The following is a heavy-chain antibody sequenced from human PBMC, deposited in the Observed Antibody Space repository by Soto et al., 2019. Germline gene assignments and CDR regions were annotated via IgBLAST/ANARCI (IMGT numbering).Heavy chain of an antibody. CDR3: AHRRAYCSGGICYSIWFDP. CDR2: IYWDDDK. J-gene: IGHJ5*02. Sequence: QITLKESGPTLVKPTQTLTLTCTFSGFSLSTSGVGVGWIRQPPGKALEWLALIYWDDDKRYSPSLKSRLTITKDTSKNQVVLKMTNMDPVDTAKYYCAHRRAYCSGGICYSIWFDPWGQGTLVTVSS. CDR1: GFSLSTSGVG. V-gene: IGHV2-5*02. D-gene: IGHD2-15*01.